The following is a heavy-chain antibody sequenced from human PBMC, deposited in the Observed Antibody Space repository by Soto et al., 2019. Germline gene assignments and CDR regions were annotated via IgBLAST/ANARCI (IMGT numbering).Heavy chain of an antibody. J-gene: IGHJ6*02. D-gene: IGHD3-3*01. CDR2: VIPYFGTA. V-gene: IGHV1-69*01. CDR3: ARVRRSCRRRAGPYYEDGVDV. Sequence: EQLVQSGAEVKKPGSSVKVSCEASGGTFSTYSISWVRQAPGHGLEWMGEVIPYFGTANHAQKFQGRVTLTVVASTSSAYMELRSRRSEDTALYYCARVRRSCRRRAGPYYEDGVDVWGQGTRVTVSS. CDR1: GGTFSTYS.